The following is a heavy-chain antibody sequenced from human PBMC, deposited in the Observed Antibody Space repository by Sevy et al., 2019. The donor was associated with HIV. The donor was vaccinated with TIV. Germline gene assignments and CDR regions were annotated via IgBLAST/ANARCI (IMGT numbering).Heavy chain of an antibody. D-gene: IGHD3-22*01. CDR3: ARGNPSYYYDSSGYSPFDY. CDR1: GYTFTGYY. V-gene: IGHV1-2*06. J-gene: IGHJ4*02. CDR2: INPNRGGT. Sequence: ASVKVSCKASGYTFTGYYMHWVRQAPGQGLEWMGRINPNRGGTNYAQKFQGRVTMTRDTSISTAYKELSRLRSDDTAVYYCARGNPSYYYDSSGYSPFDYWGQGTLVTVSS.